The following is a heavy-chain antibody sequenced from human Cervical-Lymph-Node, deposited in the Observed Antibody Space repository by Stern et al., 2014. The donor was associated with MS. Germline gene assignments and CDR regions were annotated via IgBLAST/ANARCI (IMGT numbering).Heavy chain of an antibody. D-gene: IGHD1-26*01. Sequence: VQLVQSGAEVKKPGSSVKVSCQASGGTLISYPISWVRQAPGQGLEWLGGNLAIFGTSNYAHKFQGRVTITADESTTTIYMELRSLKSEDTAVYYCARHLGSHESGWFDPWGQGTLVTVSS. V-gene: IGHV1-69*01. CDR3: ARHLGSHESGWFDP. CDR1: GGTLISYP. J-gene: IGHJ5*02. CDR2: NLAIFGTS.